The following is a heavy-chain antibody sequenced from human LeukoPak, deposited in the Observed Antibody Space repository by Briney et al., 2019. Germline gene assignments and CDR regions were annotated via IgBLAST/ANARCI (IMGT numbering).Heavy chain of an antibody. V-gene: IGHV1-69*04. CDR2: IIPILGIA. D-gene: IGHD3-3*01. CDR3: ARVLRFLEWRDYYYYMDV. CDR1: GGTFSSYA. J-gene: IGHJ6*03. Sequence: SVKVSCKASGGTFSSYAISWVRQAPGQGLEWMGRIIPILGIANYAQKFQGRVTITADESTSTAYMELSSLRSEDTAVYYCARVLRFLEWRDYYYYMDVWGKGTTVTVSS.